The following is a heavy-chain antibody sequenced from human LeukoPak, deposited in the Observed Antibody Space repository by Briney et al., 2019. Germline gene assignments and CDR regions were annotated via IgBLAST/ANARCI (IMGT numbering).Heavy chain of an antibody. D-gene: IGHD3-3*01. CDR3: ARDRSEFDY. CDR1: GGSISSNY. CDR2: IYYSGST. Sequence: PSETLSLTCTVSGGSISSNYWSWIRQPPGKGLEWIGYIYYSGSTNYNPPLESRVTISVDTSKNQFSLKLSSVTAADTAVYYCARDRSEFDYWGQGTLVTVSS. V-gene: IGHV4-59*01. J-gene: IGHJ4*02.